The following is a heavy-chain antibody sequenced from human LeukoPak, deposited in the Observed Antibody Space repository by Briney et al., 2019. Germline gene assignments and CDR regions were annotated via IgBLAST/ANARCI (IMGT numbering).Heavy chain of an antibody. J-gene: IGHJ4*02. CDR3: ARTPIYYFDNSGYYN. CDR2: IYSSGST. D-gene: IGHD3-22*01. V-gene: IGHV4-4*07. CDR1: GGSISSYY. Sequence: PSETLSLTCTVSGGSISSYYWSWIRQPAGKGLEWIGLIYSSGSTSYNPSLKSRVTMSVDTSKKQFSLRLSSVTAADTAVYYCARTPIYYFDNSGYYNWGQGTLVTVSS.